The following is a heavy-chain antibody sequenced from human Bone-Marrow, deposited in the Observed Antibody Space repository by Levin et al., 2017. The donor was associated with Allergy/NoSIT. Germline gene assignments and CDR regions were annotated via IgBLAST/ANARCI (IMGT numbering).Heavy chain of an antibody. CDR3: ARGGVTDYHTGVCDP. V-gene: IGHV1-8*01. CDR1: GYTFTSYD. D-gene: IGHD4-11*01. CDR2: VNPNSGNT. Sequence: GESLKISCKASGYTFTSYDINWVRQATGQGLEWMGWVNPNSGNTAYAQKFQGRVTMTRDTSINTAYMELSSLTSEDTAVYFCARGGVTDYHTGVCDPWGQGTLVTVSS. J-gene: IGHJ5*02.